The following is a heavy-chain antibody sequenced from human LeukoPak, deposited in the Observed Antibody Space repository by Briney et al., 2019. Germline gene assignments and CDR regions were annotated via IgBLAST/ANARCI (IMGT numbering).Heavy chain of an antibody. CDR1: GFTFSSNA. D-gene: IGHD6-19*01. CDR3: ARDVVAGRTY. J-gene: IGHJ4*02. Sequence: PGGSLRLSCAASGFTFSSNAMSWVRQAPGKGLEWVSGISASGGTSSYADSVKGRFTISRDNAKNTLYLQMNSLRAEDTAVYFCARDVVAGRTYWGQGTLVTVSS. V-gene: IGHV3-23*01. CDR2: ISASGGTS.